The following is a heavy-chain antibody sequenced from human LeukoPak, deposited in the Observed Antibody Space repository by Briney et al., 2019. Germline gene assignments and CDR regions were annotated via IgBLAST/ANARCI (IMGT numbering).Heavy chain of an antibody. CDR3: ARGAYSSGWYNEFWDYFDY. CDR2: IIPIFGTA. V-gene: IGHV1-69*05. CDR1: GGTFSSYA. Sequence: GASVEVSCKASGGTFSSYAISWVRQAPGQGLEWMGGIIPIFGTANYAQKFQGRVTITTDESTSTAYMELSSLRSEDTAVYYCARGAYSSGWYNEFWDYFDYWGQGTLVTVSS. D-gene: IGHD6-19*01. J-gene: IGHJ4*02.